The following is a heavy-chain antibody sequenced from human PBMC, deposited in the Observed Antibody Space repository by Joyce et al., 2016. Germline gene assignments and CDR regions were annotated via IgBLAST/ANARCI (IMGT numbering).Heavy chain of an antibody. Sequence: QVQLVESGGGVVQPGGSLRLSCAASGFTFSNSAMHWVRQAPGKGLEWVAVITYDGSNKDYADSVKGRFTISRDNSKNTLYLQMNSLRAEDTAVYYCASPLELTVAGKVDYWGQGILVTVSS. CDR3: ASPLELTVAGKVDY. J-gene: IGHJ4*02. V-gene: IGHV3-30-3*01. CDR1: GFTFSNSA. CDR2: ITYDGSNK. D-gene: IGHD6-19*01.